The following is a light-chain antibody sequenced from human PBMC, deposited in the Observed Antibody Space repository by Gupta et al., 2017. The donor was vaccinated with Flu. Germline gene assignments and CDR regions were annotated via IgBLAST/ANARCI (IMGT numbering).Light chain of an antibody. V-gene: IGLV2-14*01. Sequence: QSALTQTGSVSGSTGQSLNISCTGTSSDVGRYNYVSWYQQHPGKAPKVLIYEVSSRPSGVSNRFSGSKSGSTASLTISGLQAEDDAYYYCSSYTSDSTYVYGTGTKVTVL. CDR2: EVS. CDR3: SSYTSDSTYV. J-gene: IGLJ1*01. CDR1: SSDVGRYNY.